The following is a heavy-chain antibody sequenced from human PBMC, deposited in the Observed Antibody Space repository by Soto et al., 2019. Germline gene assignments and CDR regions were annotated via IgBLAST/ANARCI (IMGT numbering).Heavy chain of an antibody. V-gene: IGHV1-69*02. CDR3: AGSGRRDAFDI. Sequence: SVKASCKAPGGTLSSYTISWVRQAPGQGLEWMGRIIPILGIANYAQKYQGRVTITADKSTSTAYMELSSLRSEATAVYYGAGSGRRDAFDIWGQGTMVTGSS. D-gene: IGHD5-12*01. J-gene: IGHJ3*02. CDR1: GGTLSSYT. CDR2: IIPILGIA.